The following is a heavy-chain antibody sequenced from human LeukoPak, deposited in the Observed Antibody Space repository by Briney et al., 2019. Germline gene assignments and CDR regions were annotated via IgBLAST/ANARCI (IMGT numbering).Heavy chain of an antibody. CDR3: ARQYGSGSAYTPVVDL. CDR1: GGSISSHYY. D-gene: IGHD3-10*01. J-gene: IGHJ4*02. CDR2: IYYSGST. V-gene: IGHV4-39*01. Sequence: SETLSLTCTVSGGSISSHYYWIWIRQPPGKGLEWIGSIYYSGSTYYNPSLKSRVTISLDTSKNQLSLKLTSLTAAETAVYYCARQYGSGSAYTPVVDLWGQGTLVTVSS.